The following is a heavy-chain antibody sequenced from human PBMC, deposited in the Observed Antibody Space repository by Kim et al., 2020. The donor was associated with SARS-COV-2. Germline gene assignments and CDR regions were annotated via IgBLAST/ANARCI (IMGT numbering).Heavy chain of an antibody. Sequence: GGSLRLSCAASGFTFSSYSMNWVRQAPGKGLEWVSYISSSSSTIYYADSVKGRFTISRDNAKNSLYLQMNSLRAEDTAVYYCASQEDRYCSSTSCYEYYYYGMDVWGPGTTVTVSS. D-gene: IGHD2-2*01. J-gene: IGHJ6*02. CDR3: ASQEDRYCSSTSCYEYYYYGMDV. CDR1: GFTFSSYS. V-gene: IGHV3-48*04. CDR2: ISSSSSTI.